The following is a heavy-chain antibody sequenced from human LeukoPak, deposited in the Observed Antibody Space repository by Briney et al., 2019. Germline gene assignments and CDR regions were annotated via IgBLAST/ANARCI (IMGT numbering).Heavy chain of an antibody. V-gene: IGHV4-30-2*01. J-gene: IGHJ1*01. CDR2: IYHSGST. D-gene: IGHD1-26*01. CDR3: ARDGGIVGDQYFQH. Sequence: SETLSLTCTVSGGSISSGGYYWSWIRQPPGKGLEWIGYIYHSGSTYYNPSLKSRVTISVDTSKNQFSLKLSSVTAADTAVYYCARDGGIVGDQYFQHWGQGTLVTVSS. CDR1: GGSISSGGYY.